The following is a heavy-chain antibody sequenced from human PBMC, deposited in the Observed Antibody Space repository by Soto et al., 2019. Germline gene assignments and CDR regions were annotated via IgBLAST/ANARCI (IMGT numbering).Heavy chain of an antibody. J-gene: IGHJ5*02. V-gene: IGHV4-34*01. Sequence: PSETLSLTCAVYGGSLSDYSWTWIRQAPRRGLEWIGEVDPSGITNYNPSLKSRVTFSIDTSKSQFSLKLSSVTAADTAVYYCARVPDRWGQGTLVTVSS. CDR1: GGSLSDYS. D-gene: IGHD2-2*01. CDR3: ARVPDR. CDR2: VDPSGIT.